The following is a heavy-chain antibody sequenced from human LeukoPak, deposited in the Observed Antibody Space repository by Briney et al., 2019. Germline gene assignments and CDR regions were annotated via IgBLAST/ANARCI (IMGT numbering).Heavy chain of an antibody. CDR3: ARAPGSTSCHDY. J-gene: IGHJ4*02. V-gene: IGHV3-21*01. D-gene: IGHD2-2*01. Sequence: PGRSLRLSCPASGFTFSSYSMNWVRQAPGKGLEWVSSISSSSSYIYYADSVKGRFTISRDNAKNSLYLQMNSLRAEDTAVYYCARAPGSTSCHDYWGQGTLVTVSS. CDR1: GFTFSSYS. CDR2: ISSSSSYI.